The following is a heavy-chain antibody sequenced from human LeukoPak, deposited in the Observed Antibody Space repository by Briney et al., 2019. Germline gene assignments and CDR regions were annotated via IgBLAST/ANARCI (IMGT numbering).Heavy chain of an antibody. J-gene: IGHJ4*02. CDR2: IKSKTDGGKI. D-gene: IGHD1-1*01. CDR1: GFTFSNAW. V-gene: IGHV3-15*01. CDR3: TTDRGDWNPRD. Sequence: GGSLRLSCAASGFTFSNAWMSWVRQAPGKGLEWVGRIKSKTDGGKIDYAAPVKGRFTISRDDSKNTLYLQMNSLKTEDTGVYYCTTDRGDWNPRDWGQGTLVTVSS.